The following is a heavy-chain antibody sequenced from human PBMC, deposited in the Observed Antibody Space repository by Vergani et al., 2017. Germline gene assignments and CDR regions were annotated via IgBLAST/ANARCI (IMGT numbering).Heavy chain of an antibody. CDR1: GGSISSYY. CDR3: ARDSGGYSYGYFGY. CDR2: IYYSGST. V-gene: IGHV4-59*01. D-gene: IGHD5-18*01. Sequence: QVHLQESGPGLVKPSETLSLTCTVSGGSISSYYWSWIRQPPGKGLEWIGYIYYSGSTNYNPSLKSRVTISVDTSKNQFSLKLSSVTAADTAVYYCARDSGGYSYGYFGYWGQGTLVTVSS. J-gene: IGHJ4*02.